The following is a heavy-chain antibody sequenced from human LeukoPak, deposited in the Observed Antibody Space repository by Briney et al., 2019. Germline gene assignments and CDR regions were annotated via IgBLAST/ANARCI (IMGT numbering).Heavy chain of an antibody. CDR3: TTGGSDTAMVGYYFDY. Sequence: GGSLRLTCAASGFTFSNAWMSWVRQAPGKGLEWGGRIKSKTDGGTTDYAAPVKGRFTISRDDSKNTLYLQMNSLETEDTAVYYCTTGGSDTAMVGYYFDYWGQGTLVTVSS. CDR2: IKSKTDGGTT. CDR1: GFTFSNAW. D-gene: IGHD5-18*01. J-gene: IGHJ4*02. V-gene: IGHV3-15*01.